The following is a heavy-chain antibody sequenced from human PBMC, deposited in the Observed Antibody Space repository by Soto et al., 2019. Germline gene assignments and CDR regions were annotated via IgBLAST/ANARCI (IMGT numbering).Heavy chain of an antibody. Sequence: GASVKVSCKASGGTFSSYTISWVRQAPGQGLEWMGRIIPILGIANYAQKFQGRVTITADKSTSTAYMELSSLRSEDTAVYYCARADSSGWGNSYYYYGMDVWGQGTTVTVSS. CDR2: IIPILGIA. D-gene: IGHD6-19*01. CDR3: ARADSSGWGNSYYYYGMDV. J-gene: IGHJ6*02. V-gene: IGHV1-69*02. CDR1: GGTFSSYT.